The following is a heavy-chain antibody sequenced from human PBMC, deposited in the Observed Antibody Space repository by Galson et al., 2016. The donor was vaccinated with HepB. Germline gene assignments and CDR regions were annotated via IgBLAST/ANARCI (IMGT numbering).Heavy chain of an antibody. CDR3: ARVNPLLEWSPRHLYYYGMDV. D-gene: IGHD3-3*01. CDR1: GFTFSNYA. Sequence: SLRLSCEPSGFTFSNYAMHWVRQAPGKGLEWMAIISCDGSDRYYADSVKGRFSISRDNSKNILYLQMSSLKSEDTALYYCARVNPLLEWSPRHLYYYGMDVWGKGTTVTVSS. V-gene: IGHV3-30-3*01. CDR2: ISCDGSDR. J-gene: IGHJ6*04.